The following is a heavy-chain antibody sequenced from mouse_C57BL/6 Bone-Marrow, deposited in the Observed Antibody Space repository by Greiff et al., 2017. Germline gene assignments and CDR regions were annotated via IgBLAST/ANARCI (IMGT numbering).Heavy chain of an antibody. V-gene: IGHV1-61*01. D-gene: IGHD1-1*01. CDR1: GYTFTSYW. Sequence: VQLQQPGAELVRPGSSVKLSCKASGYTFTSYWMDWVKQRPGQGLEWIGNIYPSDSETHYNQKFKDKATLTVDKSSSTAYMQLSSLTSEDSAVYYCARKSHYYGSSWFAYWGQGTLVTVSA. CDR2: IYPSDSET. CDR3: ARKSHYYGSSWFAY. J-gene: IGHJ3*01.